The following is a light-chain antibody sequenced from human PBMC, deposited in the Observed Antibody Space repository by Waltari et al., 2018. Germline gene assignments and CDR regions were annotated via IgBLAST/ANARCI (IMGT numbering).Light chain of an antibody. Sequence: SYVLTQPPSVSVAPGQTARITCGGNNIGSKSVHWYQQKPGQPPVLVVYDDSDRPSGIPERFCGSNSWNTATLTISRVEGGDEADYYCQVWDSSSDHLYVFGTGTKVTVL. CDR2: DDS. J-gene: IGLJ1*01. CDR3: QVWDSSSDHLYV. V-gene: IGLV3-21*02. CDR1: NIGSKS.